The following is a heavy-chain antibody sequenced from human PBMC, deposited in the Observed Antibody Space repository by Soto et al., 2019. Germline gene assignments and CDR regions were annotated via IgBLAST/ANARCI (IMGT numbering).Heavy chain of an antibody. V-gene: IGHV1-18*01. D-gene: IGHD6-19*01. CDR3: AGLQWLYYYYRMYV. CDR1: GYTFTTYG. J-gene: IGHJ6*02. Sequence: QVQLVQSGAEVKKPGASVKVSCKASGYTFTTYGISWVRQAPGQGLEWMGWISAYNGNTNYEQKIQGRVTMTTDTSTSTAYQELRRLRSDDTAVYYCAGLQWLYYYYRMYVWGQGTTVNVSS. CDR2: ISAYNGNT.